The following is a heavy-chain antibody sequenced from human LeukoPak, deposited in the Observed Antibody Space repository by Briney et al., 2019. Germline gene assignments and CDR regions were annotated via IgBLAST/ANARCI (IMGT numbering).Heavy chain of an antibody. CDR2: IYSGGST. CDR1: GGSITSYY. V-gene: IGHV3-53*01. J-gene: IGHJ4*02. CDR3: ARIPKTMYFDY. Sequence: ETLSLTCTVSGGSITSYYWSWVRQAPGKGLEWVSVIYSGGSTDYADSVKGRFTISRDNSENTLHLQMNSLRAEDTAVYYCARIPKTMYFDYWGQGTLVTVSS. D-gene: IGHD3-10*02.